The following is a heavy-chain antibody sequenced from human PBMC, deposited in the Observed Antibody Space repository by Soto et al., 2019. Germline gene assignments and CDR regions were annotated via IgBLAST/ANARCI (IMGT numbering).Heavy chain of an antibody. J-gene: IGHJ4*02. Sequence: QVQLQESGPGLVKASETLSLTCTVSGVSISSFYWSWIRQPAGKGLEWIGRIYSSEIINYNPSLKRRVTMSLDTSKNQFSLKLSSVTAADTAVYFCATVSYVGGTDYWGQGTLVTVSS. CDR2: IYSSEII. CDR3: ATVSYVGGTDY. D-gene: IGHD5-18*01. CDR1: GVSISSFY. V-gene: IGHV4-4*07.